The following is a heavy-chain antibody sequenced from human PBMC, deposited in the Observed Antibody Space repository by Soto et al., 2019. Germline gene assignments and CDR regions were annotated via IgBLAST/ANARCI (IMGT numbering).Heavy chain of an antibody. CDR2: MSGSGGST. D-gene: IGHD6-13*01. J-gene: IGHJ5*02. CDR1: GFTFSSYA. V-gene: IGHV3-23*01. Sequence: GGSLRLSCAASGFTFSSYAMSWVRQAPGKGLEWVSTMSGSGGSTYYADSVNGRFTISRDNSKKTLSLQMNSLRAEDTAVYYCAKMSRAAAGSKYNCFDPWGQGTLVTVSS. CDR3: AKMSRAAAGSKYNCFDP.